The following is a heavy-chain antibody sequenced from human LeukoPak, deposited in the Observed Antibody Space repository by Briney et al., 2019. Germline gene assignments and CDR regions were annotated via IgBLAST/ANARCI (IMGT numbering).Heavy chain of an antibody. V-gene: IGHV3-21*01. J-gene: IGHJ4*02. D-gene: IGHD3-9*01. Sequence: GGSLRLSCAASGFTFSSYSMNWVRQAPGKGLEWVSSISSSSSYIYYADSVKGRFTISRDNAKNSLYLQMNSLRAEDTAMYYCARSLLTGYPYYFDYWGQGTLVTVSS. CDR1: GFTFSSYS. CDR3: ARSLLTGYPYYFDY. CDR2: ISSSSSYI.